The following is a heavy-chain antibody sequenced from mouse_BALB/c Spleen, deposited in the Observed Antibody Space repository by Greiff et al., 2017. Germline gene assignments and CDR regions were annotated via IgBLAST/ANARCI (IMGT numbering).Heavy chain of an antibody. D-gene: IGHD2-10*02. CDR3: TRPGEYGPWFAY. CDR2: IYPSDSYT. Sequence: VQLQQSGAELVRPGASVKLSCKASGYTFTSYWINWVKQRPGQGLEWIGNIYPSDSYTNYNQKFKDKATLTVDKSSSTAYMQLSSPTSEDSAVYYCTRPGEYGPWFAYWGQGTLVTVSA. V-gene: IGHV1-69*02. J-gene: IGHJ3*01. CDR1: GYTFTSYW.